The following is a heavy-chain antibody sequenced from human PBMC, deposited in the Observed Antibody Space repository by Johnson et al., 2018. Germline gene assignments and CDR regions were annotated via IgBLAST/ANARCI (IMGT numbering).Heavy chain of an antibody. CDR3: AKWSGASPHYYMDV. D-gene: IGHD3/OR15-3a*01. CDR1: GYTFINYG. J-gene: IGHJ6*03. V-gene: IGHV3-30*18. CDR2: TSSDGSKK. Sequence: QVQLVQSGGGVVQPGRSLRLSCVASGYTFINYGMHWVRQAPGKGLEWVAATTSSDGSKKDYVDSVKGRFTISRDNSKNTVYLQMNSLRVEDTAVYYCAKWSGASPHYYMDVGGKGTTVTVSS.